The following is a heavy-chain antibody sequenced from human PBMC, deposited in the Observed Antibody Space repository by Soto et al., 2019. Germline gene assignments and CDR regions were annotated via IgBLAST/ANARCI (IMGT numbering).Heavy chain of an antibody. Sequence: ASVKVSCKASGGTFSSYAISWVRQAPGQGLEWMGGIIPIFGTANYAQKFQGRVTITADESTSTAYMELSSLRSEDTAVYYCAREGPGYCSGGSCYDYWGQGTLVTVSS. CDR1: GGTFSSYA. J-gene: IGHJ4*02. CDR3: AREGPGYCSGGSCYDY. V-gene: IGHV1-69*13. D-gene: IGHD2-15*01. CDR2: IIPIFGTA.